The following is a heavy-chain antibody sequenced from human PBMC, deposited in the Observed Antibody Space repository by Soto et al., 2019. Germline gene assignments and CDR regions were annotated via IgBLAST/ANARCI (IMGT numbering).Heavy chain of an antibody. CDR1: GDSVSSNSVA. V-gene: IGHV6-1*01. Sequence: SRTLSLTCVISGDSVSSNSVAWNWVRQSPSRGLEWLGRTYYRSRWYNDYAVSVRSRIAINPDTSKNHFSLQLNSVTPDDTAVYYCARSEEDSDYYYYGMDVWGQGTMVTVS. CDR2: TYYRSRWYN. J-gene: IGHJ6*02. D-gene: IGHD2-15*01. CDR3: ARSEEDSDYYYYGMDV.